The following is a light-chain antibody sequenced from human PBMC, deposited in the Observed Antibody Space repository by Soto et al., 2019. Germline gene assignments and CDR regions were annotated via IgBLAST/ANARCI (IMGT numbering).Light chain of an antibody. CDR2: GAS. CDR3: HQYNNWPPYT. V-gene: IGKV3-15*01. Sequence: EIVMTQSPATLSVSPGARATLSCRASQSVSSNLAWYQQKPGQAPRLLIYGASTRATGIPARFSGSGSGTEFTLTISSLQSGDWAVYYCHQYNNWPPYTFGQGTKLEIK. J-gene: IGKJ2*01. CDR1: QSVSSN.